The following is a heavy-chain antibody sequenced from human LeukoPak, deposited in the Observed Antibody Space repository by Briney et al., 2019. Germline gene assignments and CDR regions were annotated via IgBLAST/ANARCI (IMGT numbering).Heavy chain of an antibody. CDR3: AKSESEGVVVTATDY. CDR1: GFTFSSYA. D-gene: IGHD2-21*02. J-gene: IGHJ4*02. Sequence: GRSLRLSCAASGFTFSSYAMHWVRQAPGKGLEWVAVISYDGSNKYYADSVKGRFTISRDNSKNTLYLQMNSLRAEDTAVYYCAKSESEGVVVTATDYWGQGTLVTVSS. CDR2: ISYDGSNK. V-gene: IGHV3-30-3*02.